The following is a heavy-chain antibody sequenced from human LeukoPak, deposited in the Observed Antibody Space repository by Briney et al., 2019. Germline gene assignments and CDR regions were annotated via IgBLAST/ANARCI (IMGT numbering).Heavy chain of an antibody. V-gene: IGHV4-4*07. Sequence: SETLSLTCTVSGGSIRSYFWSWIRQPAGKGLEWIGRIYSSGSTNYNPSLKSRVTMSVDTSKNQFSLKLSSVTAADTAVYYCARGYYYDSSGYYEYYFDYWGQGTLVTVSS. CDR2: IYSSGST. CDR1: GGSIRSYF. J-gene: IGHJ4*02. D-gene: IGHD3-22*01. CDR3: ARGYYYDSSGYYEYYFDY.